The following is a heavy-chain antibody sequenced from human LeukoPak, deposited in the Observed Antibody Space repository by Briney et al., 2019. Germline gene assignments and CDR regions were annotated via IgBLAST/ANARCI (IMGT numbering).Heavy chain of an antibody. J-gene: IGHJ4*02. V-gene: IGHV3-23*01. CDR2: ISGSGGST. Sequence: GGSLRLSCAASGFTVSSNYMSWVRQAPGKGLEWVSAISGSGGSTYYADSVKGRFTISRDNSKNTLYLQMNSLRAEDTAVYYCAKPSALRFYDYWGQGTLVTVSS. CDR3: AKPSALRFYDY. D-gene: IGHD3-3*01. CDR1: GFTVSSNY.